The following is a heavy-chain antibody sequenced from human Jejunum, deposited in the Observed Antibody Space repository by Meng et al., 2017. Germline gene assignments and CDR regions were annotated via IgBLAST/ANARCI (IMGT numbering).Heavy chain of an antibody. CDR2: IYHGGSH. Sequence: QVQLQESGPGLVKPSQTLSLTCTVSGASISGGYYWSWVRQSPGRGLEWSGYIYHGGSHFYHPSLKSRASLSIDTSKNQFSLRLNSVTAEDTDVYDCARERWEEYESCGFDYWGQGTLVTVSS. CDR3: ARERWEEYESCGFDY. D-gene: IGHD3-22*01. CDR1: GASISGGYY. V-gene: IGHV4-30-4*01. J-gene: IGHJ4*02.